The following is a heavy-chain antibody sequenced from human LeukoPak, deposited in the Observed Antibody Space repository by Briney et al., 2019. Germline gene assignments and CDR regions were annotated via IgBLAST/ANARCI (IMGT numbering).Heavy chain of an antibody. Sequence: SETLSLTCAVYGGSFSGYYWSWIRQPPGKGLEWIGEINHSGSTNYNPSLKSRVTISVDTSKNQFSLKLSSVTAADTAAYYCARGGVGRTTIYYFDYWGQGTLVTVSS. V-gene: IGHV4-34*01. CDR1: GGSFSGYY. D-gene: IGHD3-3*01. J-gene: IGHJ4*02. CDR2: INHSGST. CDR3: ARGGVGRTTIYYFDY.